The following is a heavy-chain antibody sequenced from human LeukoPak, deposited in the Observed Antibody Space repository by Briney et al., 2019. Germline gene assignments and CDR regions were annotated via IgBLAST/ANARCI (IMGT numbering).Heavy chain of an antibody. D-gene: IGHD6-13*01. Sequence: GASVTVSCTASGYTFTSYGINWVRQAPGQGLEWMGWISAYNGNTNYAQKLQGRVTMTTDTSTSTAYMELRSLRSDDTAVYYCARDLSIAAAGTFGYWGQGTLVTVSS. CDR3: ARDLSIAAAGTFGY. CDR2: ISAYNGNT. CDR1: GYTFTSYG. J-gene: IGHJ4*02. V-gene: IGHV1-18*01.